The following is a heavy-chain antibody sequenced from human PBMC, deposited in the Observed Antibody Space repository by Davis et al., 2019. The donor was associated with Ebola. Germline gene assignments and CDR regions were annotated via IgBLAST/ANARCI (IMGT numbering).Heavy chain of an antibody. CDR3: ASPSFSTVTSWYYYYGMDV. D-gene: IGHD4-17*01. Sequence: GGSLRLSCAASGFTFSNYAMTWVRQAPGKGLAWVSTISGSGGSTYYADSVKGRFTISRDNSKNTLYLQMNSLRAEDTAVYYCASPSFSTVTSWYYYYGMDVWGQGTTVTVSS. V-gene: IGHV3-23*01. CDR2: ISGSGGST. CDR1: GFTFSNYA. J-gene: IGHJ6*02.